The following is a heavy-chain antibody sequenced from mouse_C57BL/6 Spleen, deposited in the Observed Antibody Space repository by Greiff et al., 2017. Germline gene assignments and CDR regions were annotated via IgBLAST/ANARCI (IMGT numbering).Heavy chain of an antibody. V-gene: IGHV1-82*01. D-gene: IGHD2-1*01. Sequence: QVQLQQSGPELVKPGASVKISCKASGYAFSSSWMNWVKQRPGKGLEWIGRIYPGDGDTNYNGKFKGKATLTADKSSSTAYMQLSSLTSEDSAVYFCARRYYGNYDWYFDVWGTGTTVTVSS. J-gene: IGHJ1*03. CDR1: GYAFSSSW. CDR2: IYPGDGDT. CDR3: ARRYYGNYDWYFDV.